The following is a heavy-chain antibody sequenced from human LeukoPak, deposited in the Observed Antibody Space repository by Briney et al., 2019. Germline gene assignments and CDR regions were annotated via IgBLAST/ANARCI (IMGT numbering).Heavy chain of an antibody. Sequence: SETLSLTCTVSGASISNHYWSWLRQTAGKGLEWIGRISTSGSTNYNPSLTSRVTMSADTSKNQFSLKLSSVTAADTAVFYCARDWGSGNGFDIWGQGTMVTVSS. CDR2: ISTSGST. V-gene: IGHV4-4*07. CDR3: ARDWGSGNGFDI. J-gene: IGHJ3*02. CDR1: GASISNHY. D-gene: IGHD7-27*01.